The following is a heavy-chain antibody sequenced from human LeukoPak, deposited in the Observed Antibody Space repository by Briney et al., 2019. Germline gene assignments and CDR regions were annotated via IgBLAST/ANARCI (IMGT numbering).Heavy chain of an antibody. Sequence: SETLSLTCTVSGGSISSYYWSWIRQPPGKGLEWIGYIYYSGSTNYNPSLKSRVTIPVDTSKNQFSLKLSSVTAADTAVYYCARGAAVTTWTYFDYWGQGTLVTVSS. CDR2: IYYSGST. D-gene: IGHD4-17*01. CDR1: GGSISSYY. V-gene: IGHV4-59*01. J-gene: IGHJ4*02. CDR3: ARGAAVTTWTYFDY.